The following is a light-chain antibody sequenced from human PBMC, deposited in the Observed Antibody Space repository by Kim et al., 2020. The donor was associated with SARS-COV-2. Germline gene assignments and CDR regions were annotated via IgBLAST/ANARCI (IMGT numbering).Light chain of an antibody. J-gene: IGKJ1*01. CDR1: QSISSN. V-gene: IGKV3-15*01. Sequence: EIVMTQSPDTLSVSPGERATLSCRASQSISSNLVWYQQKPGQAPRLLIYGASARATGIPARFCGSGSGTEFTLTISSLQSEDFAVYYCQQYNNWPRTFGQGTKVDIK. CDR2: GAS. CDR3: QQYNNWPRT.